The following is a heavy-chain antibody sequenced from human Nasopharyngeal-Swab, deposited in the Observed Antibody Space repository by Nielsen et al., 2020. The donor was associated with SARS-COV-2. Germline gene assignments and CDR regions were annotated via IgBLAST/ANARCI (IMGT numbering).Heavy chain of an antibody. J-gene: IGHJ4*02. D-gene: IGHD3-22*01. CDR2: ISSSGTSI. Sequence: GESLKISCAASGFTFSSYEMNWVRQAPGKGLEWVSYISSSGTSIYYADSVKGRFTISRDNSKNTLYLQMNSLRAEDTAVYYCAKDRGVYDSSGYIRYWGQGTLVTVSS. CDR1: GFTFSSYE. CDR3: AKDRGVYDSSGYIRY. V-gene: IGHV3-48*03.